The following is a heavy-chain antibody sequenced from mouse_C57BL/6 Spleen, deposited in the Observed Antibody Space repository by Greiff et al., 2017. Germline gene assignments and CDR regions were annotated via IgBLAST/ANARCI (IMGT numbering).Heavy chain of an antibody. D-gene: IGHD1-1*01. J-gene: IGHJ3*01. CDR3: ARNYYGSSYGFAY. CDR1: GCTFTDYN. CDR2: INPNNGGT. V-gene: IGHV1-22*01. Sequence: EVKLMESGPELVKPGASVKMSCKASGCTFTDYNMHWVKQSHGKSLEWIGYINPNNGGTSYNQKVKGKATLTVNKSSSTAYMELRSLTSEDSAVYYCARNYYGSSYGFAYWGQGTLVTVSA.